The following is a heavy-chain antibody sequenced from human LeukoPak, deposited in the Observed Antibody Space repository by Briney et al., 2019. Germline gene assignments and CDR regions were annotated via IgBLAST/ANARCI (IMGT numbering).Heavy chain of an antibody. V-gene: IGHV1-24*01. CDR3: ATDPPDYGDYGFDP. J-gene: IGHJ5*02. D-gene: IGHD4-17*01. CDR2: FDPEDGET. Sequence: ASVKVSCKVSGYTLTELSVHWVRQAPGKGLEWMGGFDPEDGETIYAQKFQGRVTMTEDTSTDTAYMELSSLRSEDTAVYYCATDPPDYGDYGFDPWGQGTLVTVSS. CDR1: GYTLTELS.